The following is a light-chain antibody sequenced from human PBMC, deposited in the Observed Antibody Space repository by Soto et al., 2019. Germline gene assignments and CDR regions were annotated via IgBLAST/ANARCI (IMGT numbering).Light chain of an antibody. CDR3: APWDDSLNGPV. V-gene: IGLV1-44*01. CDR1: SSNIGSNS. CDR2: TNN. Sequence: QSAVTQPPSASGTPGQRVTISCSGSSSNIGSNSVNWYQQLPGTAPKLLIYTNNQRPSGVPDRFSGSKSGTSASLAISGLQSEDEAYYYCAPWDDSLNGPVFGGGTKLTVL. J-gene: IGLJ3*02.